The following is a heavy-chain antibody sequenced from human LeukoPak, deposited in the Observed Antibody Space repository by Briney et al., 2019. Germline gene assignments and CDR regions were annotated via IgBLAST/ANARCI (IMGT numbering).Heavy chain of an antibody. CDR2: IYHSGST. V-gene: IGHV4-38-2*02. J-gene: IGHJ4*02. CDR1: GYSISSGYY. CDR3: ARDISGGVYGDYG. D-gene: IGHD4-17*01. Sequence: PSETLSLTCAVSGYSISSGYYWGWIRQPPGKGLEWIGSIYHSGSTYYTPSLKSRVTISVDTSKNQFSLKLSSVTAADTAVYYCARDISGGVYGDYGWGQGTLVTVSS.